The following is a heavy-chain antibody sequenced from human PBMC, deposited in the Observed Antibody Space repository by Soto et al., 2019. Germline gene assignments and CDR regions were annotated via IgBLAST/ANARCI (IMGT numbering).Heavy chain of an antibody. CDR2: IYYSGST. CDR1: GGSISSGFYY. D-gene: IGHD6-19*01. Sequence: SSETLSLNCTVSGGSISSGFYYCSWIRQQPGKGQEWIGYIYYSGSTYYNPSLKSLVTMSVDTSKNQFSLNLNSVTAADTAVYYCARGGWSVDSWGQGTLVTVSS. V-gene: IGHV4-31*01. J-gene: IGHJ5*01. CDR3: ARGGWSVDS.